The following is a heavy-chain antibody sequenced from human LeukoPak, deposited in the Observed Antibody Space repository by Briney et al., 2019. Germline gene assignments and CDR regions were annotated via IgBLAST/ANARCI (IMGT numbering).Heavy chain of an antibody. CDR1: GGSISSYY. CDR3: ARGLPYYYDSSGYLNADAFDI. Sequence: SETLSLTCTVSGGSISSYYWSWIRQPPGKGLEWIGYIYYSGTTNYNPSLKSRVTISVDTSKNQFSLKLSSVTAADTAVYYCARGLPYYYDSSGYLNADAFDIWGQGTMVTVSS. J-gene: IGHJ3*02. D-gene: IGHD3-22*01. V-gene: IGHV4-59*12. CDR2: IYYSGTT.